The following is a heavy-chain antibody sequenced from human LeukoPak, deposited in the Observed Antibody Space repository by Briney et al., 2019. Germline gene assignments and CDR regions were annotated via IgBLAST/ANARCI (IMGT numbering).Heavy chain of an antibody. CDR3: AIYYYGSGSYYSGNWFDP. CDR1: GGSISSSSYY. D-gene: IGHD3-10*01. CDR2: IYYSGST. Sequence: SETLSLTCTVSGGSISSSSYYWGWIRQPPGKGLEWIGSIYYSGSTYYNPSLKSRVTISVDTSKNQFSLKLSSVTAADTAVYYCAIYYYGSGSYYSGNWFDPWGQGTLVTVSS. J-gene: IGHJ5*02. V-gene: IGHV4-39*01.